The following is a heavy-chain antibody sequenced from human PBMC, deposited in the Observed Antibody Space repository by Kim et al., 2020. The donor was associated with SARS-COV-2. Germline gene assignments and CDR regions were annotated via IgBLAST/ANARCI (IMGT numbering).Heavy chain of an antibody. Sequence: YNPSPNTRVTISIDTSKNQLSLALTAVTAADTAVYYCARHYASGTYPLDYWGQGTLVTVSS. D-gene: IGHD3-10*01. V-gene: IGHV4-59*08. CDR3: ARHYASGTYPLDY. J-gene: IGHJ4*02.